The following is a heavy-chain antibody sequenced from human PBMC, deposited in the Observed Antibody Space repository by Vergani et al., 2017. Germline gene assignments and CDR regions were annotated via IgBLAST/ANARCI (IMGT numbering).Heavy chain of an antibody. CDR1: GYSFTSYW. Sequence: EVQLVQSGAEVKKPGESLKISCKGSGYSFTSYWIGWVRQMPGKGLEWMGIIYPGDSDTRYSPSFQGQVTISADKSIRTAYLQWSSLKASDTAMYYCATTSIYGDYPLXFDYWGQGTLVTVSS. CDR2: IYPGDSDT. D-gene: IGHD4-17*01. V-gene: IGHV5-51*01. CDR3: ATTSIYGDYPLXFDY. J-gene: IGHJ4*02.